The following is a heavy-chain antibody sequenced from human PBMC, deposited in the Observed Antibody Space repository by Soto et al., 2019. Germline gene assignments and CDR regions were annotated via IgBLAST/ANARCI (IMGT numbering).Heavy chain of an antibody. D-gene: IGHD3-16*01. CDR2: IYYSGST. V-gene: IGHV4-39*01. CDR1: GGSISSSSYY. J-gene: IGHJ5*02. Sequence: LSLTCTVSGGSISSSSYYWGWIRQPPGKGLEWIGSIYYSGSTYYNPSLKSRVTISVDTSKNQFSLKLSSVTAADTAVYYCARQVGGVNWFDPWGQGTLVTVS. CDR3: ARQVGGVNWFDP.